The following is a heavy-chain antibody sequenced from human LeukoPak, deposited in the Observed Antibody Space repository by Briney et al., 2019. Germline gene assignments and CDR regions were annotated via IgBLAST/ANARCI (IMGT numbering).Heavy chain of an antibody. J-gene: IGHJ5*02. Sequence: SETLSLTCTVSGGSISSGGYYWSWIRQHPGKGLEWIGHIYYSGSTYYNPSLKSRVTISVDTSKNQFSLKLSSVTAADTAVYYCAIAAAGLYNWFDPWGQGTLVTVSS. CDR1: GGSISSGGYY. CDR3: AIAAAGLYNWFDP. D-gene: IGHD6-13*01. CDR2: IYYSGST. V-gene: IGHV4-31*03.